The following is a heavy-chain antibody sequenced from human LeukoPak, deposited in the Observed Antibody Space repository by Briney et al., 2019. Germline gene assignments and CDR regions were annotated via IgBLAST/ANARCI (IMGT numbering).Heavy chain of an antibody. CDR2: ISSSSSTI. V-gene: IGHV3-48*01. D-gene: IGHD4-17*01. Sequence: GGSLRLSCATSGFTFSSYSMNWVRQAPGKGLEWVSYISSSSSTIYYADSVKGRFTISRDNAKNSLYPQMNSLRAEDTAVYYCARDGPYGAFDYWGQGTLVTVSS. J-gene: IGHJ4*02. CDR3: ARDGPYGAFDY. CDR1: GFTFSSYS.